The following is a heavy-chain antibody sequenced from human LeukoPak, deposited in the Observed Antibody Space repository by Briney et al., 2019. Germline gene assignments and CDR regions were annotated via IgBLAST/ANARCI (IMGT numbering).Heavy chain of an antibody. J-gene: IGHJ4*02. Sequence: VASVKVSCKASGYTFTSYGISLVRQAPGQGLEWMGWISAYNGNTNYAQKLQGRVTMTTDTSTSTAYMELRSLRSDDTAVYYCARGGVSISWYSTPDYWGQGTLVTVSS. CDR2: ISAYNGNT. D-gene: IGHD6-13*01. CDR1: GYTFTSYG. CDR3: ARGGVSISWYSTPDY. V-gene: IGHV1-18*01.